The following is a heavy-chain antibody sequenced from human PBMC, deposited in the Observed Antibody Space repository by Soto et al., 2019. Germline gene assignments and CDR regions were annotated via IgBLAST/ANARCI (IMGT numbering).Heavy chain of an antibody. D-gene: IGHD3-9*01. CDR2: INPNSGGT. CDR1: GYTFTGYY. Sequence: ASVKVSCKASGYTFTGYYMHWVRQAPGQGLEWMGWINPNSGGTNYAQKFQGWVTMTRDTSISTAYMELSRLRSGDTAVYYCARELGYDILTGYYNRPYAFDIWGQGTMVTVSS. J-gene: IGHJ3*02. V-gene: IGHV1-2*04. CDR3: ARELGYDILTGYYNRPYAFDI.